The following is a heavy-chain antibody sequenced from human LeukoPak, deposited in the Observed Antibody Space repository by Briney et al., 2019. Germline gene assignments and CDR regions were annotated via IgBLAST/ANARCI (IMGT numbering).Heavy chain of an antibody. CDR1: GFTFSSYG. J-gene: IGHJ3*02. V-gene: IGHV3-33*01. CDR2: IWNDGNKK. Sequence: GRSLRLSCAASGFTFSSYGMHWVRQAPGKGLEWVAVIWNDGNKKYYADSVKGRFTISRDNAKNSLYLQMNSLRAEDTAVYYRARDRVAATAVDAFDIWGQGTMVTVSS. CDR3: ARDRVAATAVDAFDI. D-gene: IGHD2-15*01.